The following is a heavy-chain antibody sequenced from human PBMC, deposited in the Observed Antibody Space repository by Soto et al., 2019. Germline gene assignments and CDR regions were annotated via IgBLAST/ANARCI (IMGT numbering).Heavy chain of an antibody. CDR2: IYYSGST. D-gene: IGHD3-22*01. Sequence: SETLSLTCTVSGGSISSYYWSWIRQPPGKGLEWIGYIYYSGSTNYNPSLKSRVTISVDTSKNQFSLKLSSVTAADTAVYYCARDLGWLFPRRGQGTLVTVSS. J-gene: IGHJ4*02. CDR3: ARDLGWLFPR. V-gene: IGHV4-59*01. CDR1: GGSISSYY.